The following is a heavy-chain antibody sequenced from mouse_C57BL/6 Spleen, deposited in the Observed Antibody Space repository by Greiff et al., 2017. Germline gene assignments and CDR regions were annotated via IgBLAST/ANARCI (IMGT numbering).Heavy chain of an antibody. J-gene: IGHJ2*01. Sequence: QSGPGLVKPSQSLSLTCSVTGYSITSGYYWNWIRQFPGNKLEWMGYISYDGSNNYNPSLKNRISITRDTSKNQFFLKLNSVTTEDTATYYCASDSYYGNYLDYWGQGTTLTVSS. CDR1: GYSITSGYY. V-gene: IGHV3-6*01. CDR3: ASDSYYGNYLDY. D-gene: IGHD2-10*01. CDR2: ISYDGSN.